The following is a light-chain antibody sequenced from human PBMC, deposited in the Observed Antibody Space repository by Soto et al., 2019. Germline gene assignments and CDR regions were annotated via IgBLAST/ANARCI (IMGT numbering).Light chain of an antibody. CDR2: DSS. Sequence: DIQMTQSPSSLSASVGDRVTITCQASQDINNYLVWYQQKPGKAPKLLIYDSSKLETGVPSRFSGGASGTDSTFTISGLQPEDVATYYCQQYDILPPTFGQGTKLEIK. CDR3: QQYDILPPT. CDR1: QDINNY. J-gene: IGKJ2*01. V-gene: IGKV1-33*01.